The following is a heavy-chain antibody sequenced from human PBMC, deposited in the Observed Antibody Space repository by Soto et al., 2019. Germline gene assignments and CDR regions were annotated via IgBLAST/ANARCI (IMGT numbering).Heavy chain of an antibody. CDR2: IIPMFGTP. J-gene: IGHJ4*02. D-gene: IGHD1-26*01. V-gene: IGHV1-69*13. CDR1: GGAFTDYI. Sequence: SVKVSCKASGGAFTDYIFDWVRQAPGQGLEWMGGIIPMFGTPKYAQKFQRRVTISADVSTGTAYMELTRLRFDDTAVYYCAGGRDQPPVGLYFESWGEGTRVTVSS. CDR3: AGGRDQPPVGLYFES.